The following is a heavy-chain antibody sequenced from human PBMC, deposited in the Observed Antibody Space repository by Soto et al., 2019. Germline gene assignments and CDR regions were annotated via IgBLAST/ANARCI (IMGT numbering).Heavy chain of an antibody. CDR2: IYYSGST. Sequence: SSETLSLTCTVSGGSISSYYWGWIRQPPGKGLEWIGCIYYSGSTYYNPSLKRRVTISVDTSKNQFSLKLSSVTAADTAVYYCASYYDSSGYYFDYWGQGTLVTSPQ. J-gene: IGHJ4*02. CDR1: GGSISSYY. CDR3: ASYYDSSGYYFDY. V-gene: IGHV4-59*06. D-gene: IGHD3-22*01.